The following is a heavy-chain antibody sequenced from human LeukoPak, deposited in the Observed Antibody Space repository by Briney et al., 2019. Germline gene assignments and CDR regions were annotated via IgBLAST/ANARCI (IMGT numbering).Heavy chain of an antibody. CDR2: VYHRGST. V-gene: IGHV4-38-2*02. J-gene: IGHJ4*02. CDR3: ASRSGSFNFDY. Sequence: SETLSLTCTVSHYSITFGYYWGWIRQPPGKGLEWIGAVYHRGSTSYNPSLKSRVTISVDTSKNQFSLKLSSVTAADTAVYYCASRSGSFNFDYWGQGTLVTVSS. CDR1: HYSITFGYY. D-gene: IGHD1-26*01.